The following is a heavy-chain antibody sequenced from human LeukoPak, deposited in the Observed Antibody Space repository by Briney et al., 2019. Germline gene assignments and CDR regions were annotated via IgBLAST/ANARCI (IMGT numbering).Heavy chain of an antibody. Sequence: GGSLRLSCAASGFTVSTYEMSWVRQAPGKGLEWVSIIYINDNTYYADSVKGRFTSSRDISKNTLYLQINSLRAEDTAVYYCARAASGLDYWGQGTLVTVSS. J-gene: IGHJ4*02. D-gene: IGHD3-10*01. V-gene: IGHV3-53*01. CDR3: ARAASGLDY. CDR1: GFTVSTYE. CDR2: IYINDNT.